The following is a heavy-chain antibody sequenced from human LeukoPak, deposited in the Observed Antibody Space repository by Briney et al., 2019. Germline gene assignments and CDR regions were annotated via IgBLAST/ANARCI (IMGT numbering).Heavy chain of an antibody. Sequence: PSETLSLTCTVSGXSISSYYWSWIRQSPGKGLEWIGYIYYTGSINYSPSLKSRVTMSVDTSKNQFSLKLSSVTAADTAVYYCARDGYGSGSYRFDYWGQGTLVTVSS. CDR3: ARDGYGSGSYRFDY. J-gene: IGHJ4*02. D-gene: IGHD3-10*01. CDR1: GXSISSYY. V-gene: IGHV4-59*12. CDR2: IYYTGSI.